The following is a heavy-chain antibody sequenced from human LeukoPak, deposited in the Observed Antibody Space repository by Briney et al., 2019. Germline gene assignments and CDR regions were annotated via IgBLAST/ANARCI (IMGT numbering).Heavy chain of an antibody. CDR1: GYTFTSYD. CDR3: ARGSRITIFGVAYDPMDV. CDR2: MNPNSGNT. J-gene: IGHJ6*03. V-gene: IGHV1-8*01. D-gene: IGHD3-3*01. Sequence: ASVKVSCKASGYTFTSYDINWVRQATGQGLEWMGWMNPNSGNTGYAQKFQGRVTMTRNTSISTAYMELSSLRSEDTAVYYCARGSRITIFGVAYDPMDVWGKGTTVTVSS.